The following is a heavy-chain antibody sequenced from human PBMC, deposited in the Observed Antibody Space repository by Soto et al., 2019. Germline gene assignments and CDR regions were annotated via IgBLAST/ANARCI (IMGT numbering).Heavy chain of an antibody. D-gene: IGHD2-2*01. CDR3: ARDRDCSSTSCFLYYYYYGMDV. J-gene: IGHJ6*02. V-gene: IGHV3-33*01. CDR2: IWYDGSNK. CDR1: GFTLSSYG. Sequence: QVQLVESGGGVVQPGRSLRLSCAASGFTLSSYGMHWVRQAPGKGLEWVAVIWYDGSNKYYADSVKGRFTISRDNSKNTLYLQMNSLRAEDTAVYYCARDRDCSSTSCFLYYYYYGMDVWGQGTTVTVSS.